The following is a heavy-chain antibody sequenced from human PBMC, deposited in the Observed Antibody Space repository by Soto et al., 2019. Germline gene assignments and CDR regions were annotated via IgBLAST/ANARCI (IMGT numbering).Heavy chain of an antibody. CDR1: ADSIGSNNYY. J-gene: IGHJ4*02. Sequence: QVPLQESGPGLVKPSETLSLPCTVSADSIGSNNYYWAWIRQPPGKVLEWIGSVFYSGSPFYHPTLKSRVSIIVNTPKNQFSLSLTAETAADTAAYYCARQGPNRRSGSYRVEYWGQGTLVTVAS. V-gene: IGHV4-39*01. D-gene: IGHD2-15*01. CDR2: VFYSGSP. CDR3: ARQGPNRRSGSYRVEY.